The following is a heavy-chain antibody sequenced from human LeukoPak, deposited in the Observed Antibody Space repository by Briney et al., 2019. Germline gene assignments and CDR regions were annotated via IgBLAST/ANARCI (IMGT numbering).Heavy chain of an antibody. J-gene: IGHJ4*02. Sequence: APVKVSCKASGYTFTGYYMHWVRQAPGQGLEWMGWINPNSGGTNYAQKFQGRVTMTRDTSISTAYMELSRLRSDDTAVYYCARGYSGYALSYFDYWGQGTLVTVSS. CDR1: GYTFTGYY. V-gene: IGHV1-2*02. D-gene: IGHD5-12*01. CDR3: ARGYSGYALSYFDY. CDR2: INPNSGGT.